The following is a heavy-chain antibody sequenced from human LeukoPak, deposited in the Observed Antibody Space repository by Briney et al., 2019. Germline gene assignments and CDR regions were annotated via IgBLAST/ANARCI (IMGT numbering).Heavy chain of an antibody. J-gene: IGHJ4*02. V-gene: IGHV3-30-3*01. CDR2: ISYDGSNK. CDR3: ASTLQ. CDR1: GFTFSSYA. Sequence: VGSLRLSCAASGFTFSSYAMHWVRQAPGKGQEWVAVISYDGSNKYYADSVKGRFTISRDNSKNTLYLQMNSLRAEDTAVYYCASTLQWGQGTLVTVSS.